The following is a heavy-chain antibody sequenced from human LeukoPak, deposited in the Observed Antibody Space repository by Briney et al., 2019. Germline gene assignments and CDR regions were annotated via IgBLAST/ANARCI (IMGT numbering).Heavy chain of an antibody. CDR1: GHSINSAYY. CDR2: LYHSGST. Sequence: PSETLSLACTVSGHSINSAYYWGWIRQPPGKGLEWIGCLYHSGSTYSSPSLKSRVTISLDTSKNQFSLRLTSVTAADTAVYYCARHLRFGSSALPRDTFDIWGRGTVVTVSS. D-gene: IGHD1-26*01. V-gene: IGHV4-38-2*02. CDR3: ARHLRFGSSALPRDTFDI. J-gene: IGHJ3*02.